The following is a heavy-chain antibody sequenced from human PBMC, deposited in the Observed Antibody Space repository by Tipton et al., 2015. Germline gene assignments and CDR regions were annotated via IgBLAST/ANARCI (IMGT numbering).Heavy chain of an antibody. CDR3: ARARGRHGGLFDS. Sequence: GLVKPSETLSLTCTVSGGSVSSHNYYWSWIRQPPGTGLEWIGYIQYSGSTNYNPSLKSRVTISVDTSKTQFSLKMSSVTASDTAVYYCARARGRHGGLFDSWGQGILVTVSS. D-gene: IGHD4-23*01. CDR1: GGSVSSHNYY. J-gene: IGHJ4*02. V-gene: IGHV4-61*01. CDR2: IQYSGST.